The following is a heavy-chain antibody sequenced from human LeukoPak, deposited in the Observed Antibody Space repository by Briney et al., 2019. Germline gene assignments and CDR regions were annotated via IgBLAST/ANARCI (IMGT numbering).Heavy chain of an antibody. Sequence: PGGSLGLSCAASGFTFSSYEMNWVRQAPGKGLEWVSYISGSGSTIYYADSVKGRFTISRHNAKNSLYLQVNSLRAEDTAIYYCAREAGYWFDPWGQGTLVTVSS. CDR1: GFTFSSYE. CDR2: ISGSGSTI. J-gene: IGHJ5*02. CDR3: AREAGYWFDP. V-gene: IGHV3-48*03.